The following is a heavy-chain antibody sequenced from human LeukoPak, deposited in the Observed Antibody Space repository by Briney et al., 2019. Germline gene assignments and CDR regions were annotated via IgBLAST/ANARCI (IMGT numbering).Heavy chain of an antibody. CDR2: INPSGGST. Sequence: ASVKVSCKASGYTFTGYYMHWVRQAPGQGLEWMGIINPSGGSTSYAQKFQGRVTMTRDTSTSTVYMELSSLRSEDTAVYYCAREVWFGEPPNAFDIWGQGTMVTVSS. J-gene: IGHJ3*02. CDR3: AREVWFGEPPNAFDI. CDR1: GYTFTGYY. V-gene: IGHV1-46*03. D-gene: IGHD3-10*01.